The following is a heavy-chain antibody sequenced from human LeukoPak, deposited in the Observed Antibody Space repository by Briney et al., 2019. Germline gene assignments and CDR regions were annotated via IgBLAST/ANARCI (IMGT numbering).Heavy chain of an antibody. CDR2: VKQDGSEK. CDR1: GFTFSSYW. V-gene: IGHV3-7*01. CDR3: ARGHRAWSY. J-gene: IGHJ4*02. Sequence: GGSLRLSCSASGFTFSSYWVTWVRQAPGKGLEWVANVKQDGSEKNYVDSVKGRFTISRDNAKNSLYLQMNSLRVDDTAVYYCARGHRAWSYWGQGTLVTVPS. D-gene: IGHD3-3*01.